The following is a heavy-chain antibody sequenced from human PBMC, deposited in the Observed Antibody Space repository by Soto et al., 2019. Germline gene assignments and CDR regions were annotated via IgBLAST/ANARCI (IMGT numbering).Heavy chain of an antibody. V-gene: IGHV4-39*01. D-gene: IGHD3-22*01. CDR2: IYYSGST. Sequence: SETLSLTCTVSGGSISSSSYYWGWIRQPPGKGLEWIGSIYYSGSTYYNPSLKSRVTISVDTSKNQSSLKPSSVTDAATAVYYCARQGYYDSSGYYWGGVDYWGQGTLVTVSS. CDR3: ARQGYYDSSGYYWGGVDY. CDR1: GGSISSSSYY. J-gene: IGHJ4*02.